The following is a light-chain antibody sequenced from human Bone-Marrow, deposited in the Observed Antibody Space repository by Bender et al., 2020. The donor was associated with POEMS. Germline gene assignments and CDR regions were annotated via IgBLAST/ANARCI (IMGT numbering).Light chain of an antibody. CDR1: ELSKQY. V-gene: IGLV3-25*03. CDR2: KDS. Sequence: SYELTQPPSVSASPGQTARITCSGDELSKQYASWYQQKPGQAPVLVIYKDSERPSGIPERFSGSTSGTTVTLTISGVQAEDEADYYCQSADSSGTYVVFGGGTKLTVL. J-gene: IGLJ2*01. CDR3: QSADSSGTYVV.